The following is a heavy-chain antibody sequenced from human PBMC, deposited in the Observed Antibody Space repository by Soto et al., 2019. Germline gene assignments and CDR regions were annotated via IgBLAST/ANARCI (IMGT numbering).Heavy chain of an antibody. D-gene: IGHD6-6*01. CDR1: GGSISSSSYY. V-gene: IGHV4-39*01. CDR2: IYYSGST. CDR3: ARRGRRSSSSQGYFDY. J-gene: IGHJ4*02. Sequence: SETLSLTCTVSGGSISSSSYYWSWIRQPPGKGLEWIGSIYYSGSTYYNPSLKSRVTISVDTSKNQFSLKLSSVTAADTAVYYCARRGRRSSSSQGYFDYWGQGTLVTVSS.